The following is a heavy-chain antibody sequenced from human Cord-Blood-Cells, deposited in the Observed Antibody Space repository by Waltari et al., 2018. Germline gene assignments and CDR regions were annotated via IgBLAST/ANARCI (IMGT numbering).Heavy chain of an antibody. CDR3: ARDLLWFGELLYAFDI. CDR1: GESVSSKSAA. V-gene: IGHV6-1*01. CDR2: TYYRYKGYK. J-gene: IGHJ3*02. Sequence: QVQLQQSGPGLVKPSQTLSLTCAISGESVSSKSAAWNWIRQSPSRGLELLGRTYYRYKGYKDYEVSVKSRITINPDTSKNQFSLQLNSVTPEDTAVYYCARDLLWFGELLYAFDIWGQGTMVTVSS. D-gene: IGHD3-10*01.